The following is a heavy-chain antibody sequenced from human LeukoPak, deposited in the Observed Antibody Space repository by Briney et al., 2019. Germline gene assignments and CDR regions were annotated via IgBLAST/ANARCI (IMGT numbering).Heavy chain of an antibody. CDR1: GGSMNSYY. D-gene: IGHD3-22*01. CDR3: ARTSYYYDTSGYNWYFAL. Sequence: SETLSLTCSVSGGSMNSYYWSWIRQSPGKGLEWIGYIYYSGTTKYNPSLKSRVTLSVDTSKNQFSLNLSSVTAADTAVYYCARTSYYYDTSGYNWYFALWGRGTLVTVSS. CDR2: IYYSGTT. J-gene: IGHJ2*01. V-gene: IGHV4-59*08.